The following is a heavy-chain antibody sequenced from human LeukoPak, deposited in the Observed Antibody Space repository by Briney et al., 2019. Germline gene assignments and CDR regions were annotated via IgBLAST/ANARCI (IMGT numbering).Heavy chain of an antibody. CDR2: IRYDGSNK. CDR1: GFTFSSYA. CDR3: AMSPITMIVVVPSAFDI. J-gene: IGHJ3*02. D-gene: IGHD3-22*01. V-gene: IGHV3-30*02. Sequence: PGGSLRLSCAASGFTFSSYAMHWVRQAPGKGLEWVAFIRYDGSNKYYADSVKGRFTISRDNSKNTLYLQMNSLRAEDTAVYYCAMSPITMIVVVPSAFDIWGQGTMVTVSS.